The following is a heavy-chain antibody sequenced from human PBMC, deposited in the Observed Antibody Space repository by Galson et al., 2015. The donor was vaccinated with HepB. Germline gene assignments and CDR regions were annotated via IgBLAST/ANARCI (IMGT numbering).Heavy chain of an antibody. D-gene: IGHD6-19*01. Sequence: VKVSCKASGYTFTGYYMHWVRQAPGQGLEWMGWINPNSGGTNYAQKFQGWVTMTRDTSISTAYVELSRLRSDDTAVYYCARDRVSGWYDHYYGMDVWGQGTTVTVSS. J-gene: IGHJ6*02. V-gene: IGHV1-2*04. CDR1: GYTFTGYY. CDR3: ARDRVSGWYDHYYGMDV. CDR2: INPNSGGT.